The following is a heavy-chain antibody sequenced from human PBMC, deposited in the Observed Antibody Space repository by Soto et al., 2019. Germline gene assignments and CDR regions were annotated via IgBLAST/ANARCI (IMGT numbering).Heavy chain of an antibody. CDR3: AILHHGKFDY. Sequence: GSLRLSCKASGFSFSSNSMGWLRQAPGKGLDWVSSISDSADRIYYADSVRGRFTFSRDNSNNMMYLQMNSLRGEDTAVYYCAILHHGKFDYWGQGALVTVSS. CDR1: GFSFSSNS. V-gene: IGHV3-23*01. J-gene: IGHJ4*02. D-gene: IGHD1-26*01. CDR2: ISDSADRI.